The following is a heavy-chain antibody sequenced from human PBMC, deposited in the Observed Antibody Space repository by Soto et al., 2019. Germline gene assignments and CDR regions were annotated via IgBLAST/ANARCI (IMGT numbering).Heavy chain of an antibody. Sequence: PSETLSLTCTVSGGSISSGDYYWSWIRQPPGKGLEWIGYIYYSGSTYYNPSLKSRVTISVDTSKNQFSLKLSSVTAADTAVYYCARQGLGFWSGNYFDYWGQGTQVTVSS. J-gene: IGHJ4*02. CDR3: ARQGLGFWSGNYFDY. CDR1: GGSISSGDYY. D-gene: IGHD3-3*01. CDR2: IYYSGST. V-gene: IGHV4-30-4*01.